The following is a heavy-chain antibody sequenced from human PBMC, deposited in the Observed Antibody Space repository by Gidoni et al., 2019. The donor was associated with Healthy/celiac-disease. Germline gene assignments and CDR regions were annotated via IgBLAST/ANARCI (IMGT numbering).Heavy chain of an antibody. V-gene: IGHV3-21*01. D-gene: IGHD6-13*01. CDR2: ISSSSSYI. J-gene: IGHJ6*02. CDR3: ARDGRSSPYGMDV. CDR1: GFTFSSYS. Sequence: EVQLVESGGGLVKPGGSLRLSCAASGFTFSSYSMNWVCQAPGKGLEWVSSISSSSSYIYYADSVKGRFTISRDNAKNSLYLQMNSLRAEDTAVYYCARDGRSSPYGMDVWGQGTTVTVSS.